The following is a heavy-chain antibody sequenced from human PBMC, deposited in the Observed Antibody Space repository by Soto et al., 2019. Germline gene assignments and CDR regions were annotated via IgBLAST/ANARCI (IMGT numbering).Heavy chain of an antibody. D-gene: IGHD3-3*01. V-gene: IGHV4-59*08. CDR1: GGSISSYY. Sequence: SETLSLTCTVSGGSISSYYWSWIRQPPGKGLEWIGYIYYSGSTNYNPSLKSRVTISVDTSKNQFSLKLSSVTAADTAVYYCASKRITIFGVVIEYFDYWGQGTLVTVSS. J-gene: IGHJ4*02. CDR3: ASKRITIFGVVIEYFDY. CDR2: IYYSGST.